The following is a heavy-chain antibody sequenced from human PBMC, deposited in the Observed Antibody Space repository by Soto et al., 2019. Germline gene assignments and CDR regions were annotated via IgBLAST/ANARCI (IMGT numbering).Heavy chain of an antibody. Sequence: PGGSLRLSCAASGFTFSSYAMHWVRQAPGKGLEWVAVISYEGSNKYYADSVKGRFTISRDNSKNTLYLQMKSLRAEDTAVYYCAREYGIQLWEADYWGQGTLVTVSS. D-gene: IGHD5-18*01. CDR2: ISYEGSNK. CDR3: AREYGIQLWEADY. V-gene: IGHV3-30-3*01. CDR1: GFTFSSYA. J-gene: IGHJ4*02.